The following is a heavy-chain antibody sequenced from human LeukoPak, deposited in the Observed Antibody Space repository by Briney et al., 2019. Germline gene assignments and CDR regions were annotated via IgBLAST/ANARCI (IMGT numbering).Heavy chain of an antibody. V-gene: IGHV3-11*01. Sequence: GGSLRLSCAASGFTFSDYYMSWIRQAPGKGLEWVSYISSRGSTIYYADSVKGRFTISRDNAKNSLYLQMNSLRAEDTAVYYCARDRDDILTATPDYFDYWGQGTLVTVSS. CDR2: ISSRGSTI. J-gene: IGHJ4*02. D-gene: IGHD3-9*01. CDR1: GFTFSDYY. CDR3: ARDRDDILTATPDYFDY.